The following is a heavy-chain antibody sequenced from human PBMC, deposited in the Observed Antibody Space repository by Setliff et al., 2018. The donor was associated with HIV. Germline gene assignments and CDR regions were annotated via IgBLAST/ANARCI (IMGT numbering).Heavy chain of an antibody. Sequence: ASETLSLTCTVSGDSISSSSYYWGWIRQPPGKGLEWIGSIYYSGSTFYNPPLKSRVTISIDTSKNQFSLKLSFVTAADTAVYYCARGAGDRGDAFDVWGRGTMVTVSS. CDR1: GDSISSSSYY. V-gene: IGHV4-39*07. D-gene: IGHD7-27*01. J-gene: IGHJ3*01. CDR3: ARGAGDRGDAFDV. CDR2: IYYSGST.